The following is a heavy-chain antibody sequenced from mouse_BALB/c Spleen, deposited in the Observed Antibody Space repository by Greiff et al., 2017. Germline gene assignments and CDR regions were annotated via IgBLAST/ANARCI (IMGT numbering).Heavy chain of an antibody. CDR2: IDPYNGGT. Sequence: EVQLQESGPELVKTGASVTVSCKASGYAFTSYNMYWVKQSHGKSLEWIGYIDPYNGGTSYNQKFKGKATLTVDKSSSTAYMHLNSLTSEDSAVYYCARSDGSSYWFAYWGQGTLVTVSA. CDR1: GYAFTSYN. J-gene: IGHJ3*01. CDR3: ARSDGSSYWFAY. D-gene: IGHD1-1*01. V-gene: IGHV1S135*01.